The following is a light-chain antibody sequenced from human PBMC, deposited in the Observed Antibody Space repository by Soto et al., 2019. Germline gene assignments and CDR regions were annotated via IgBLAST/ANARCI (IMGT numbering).Light chain of an antibody. CDR1: QGISSA. Sequence: GDRVTITCRASQGISSALAWYQQKPGKAPTLLIYDASSLESGVPSRFSGSGSGTDFTLTISSLQPEDFATYYCQQFNSYPLTFGGGTKVEIK. CDR3: QQFNSYPLT. CDR2: DAS. V-gene: IGKV1-13*02. J-gene: IGKJ4*01.